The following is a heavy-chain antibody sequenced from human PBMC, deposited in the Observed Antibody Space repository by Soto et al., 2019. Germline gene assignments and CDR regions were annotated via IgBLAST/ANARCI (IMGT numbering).Heavy chain of an antibody. J-gene: IGHJ3*02. CDR2: IYYSGST. CDR1: GGSISSGGYY. Sequence: SETLSLTCTVSGGSISSGGYYWSWIRQHPGKGLEWIGYIYYSGSTYYNPSLKSRFTISVDTSKNQFSLKLSSVTAADTAVYYCARRGGTTVTTIAFDIWGQGTMVTVSS. V-gene: IGHV4-31*03. D-gene: IGHD4-17*01. CDR3: ARRGGTTVTTIAFDI.